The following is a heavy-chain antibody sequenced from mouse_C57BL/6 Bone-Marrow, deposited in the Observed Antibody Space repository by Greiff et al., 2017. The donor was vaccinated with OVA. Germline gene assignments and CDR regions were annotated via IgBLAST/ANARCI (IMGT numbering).Heavy chain of an antibody. V-gene: IGHV1-55*01. CDR2: IYPGSGST. Sequence: QVQLQQPGAELVKPGASVKMSCKASGYTFTSYWITWVKQRPGQGLEWIGDIYPGSGSTNYNEKFKSKATLTGDTSSSTAYMHLSSLTSDDSAVYYCAREDYFDYWGQGTTLTVSS. CDR1: GYTFTSYW. CDR3: AREDYFDY. J-gene: IGHJ2*01.